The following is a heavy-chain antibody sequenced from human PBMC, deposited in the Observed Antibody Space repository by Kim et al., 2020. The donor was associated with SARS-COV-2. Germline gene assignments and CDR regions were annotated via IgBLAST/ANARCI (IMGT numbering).Heavy chain of an antibody. CDR3: LKDHGYNYDYDN. D-gene: IGHD5-18*01. Sequence: GGSLRLSCSASGFTFSNYAMHWVRQAPGKGLEYVSAISGNGGSTFYADSVKGRFTISRDNSKNTLYLQMSSLRAEDTAVYYCLKDHGYNYDYDNWGQGTLVTVSS. CDR1: GFTFSNYA. CDR2: ISGNGGST. J-gene: IGHJ4*02. V-gene: IGHV3-64D*06.